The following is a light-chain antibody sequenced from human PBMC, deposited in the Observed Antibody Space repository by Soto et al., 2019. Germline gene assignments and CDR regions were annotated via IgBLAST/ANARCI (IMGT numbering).Light chain of an antibody. Sequence: DIHITHSPSSVSASVGDRVTITCRASQGITNRLAWYQQKPWKAPKLLIYEASSLQSGVPSRISGSGSGTDFTLTISSLQPEDFATYYCQQANSFPITFGQGTRLEIK. J-gene: IGKJ5*01. CDR2: EAS. CDR1: QGITNR. V-gene: IGKV1D-12*01. CDR3: QQANSFPIT.